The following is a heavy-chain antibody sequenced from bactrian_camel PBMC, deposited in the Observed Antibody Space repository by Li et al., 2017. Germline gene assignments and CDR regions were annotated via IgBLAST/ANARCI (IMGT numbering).Heavy chain of an antibody. J-gene: IGHJ4*01. V-gene: IGHV3S54*01. CDR2: SCPGAGVL. Sequence: VQLVESGGGSVDAGGSLTLSCAASGSGYISGTACMGWFRQVTGKEREGVAASCPGAGVLDYSDSVKGRFIISEDNAKNTLYLQMDNLKAEDTGTYYCAAVNSWRFCLFSLLEGDLASSGLGTQVTVS. D-gene: IGHD2*01. CDR1: GSGYISGTAC.